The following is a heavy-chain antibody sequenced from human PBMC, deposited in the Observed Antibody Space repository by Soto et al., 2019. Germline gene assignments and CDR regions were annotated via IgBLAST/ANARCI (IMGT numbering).Heavy chain of an antibody. J-gene: IGHJ6*02. V-gene: IGHV4-31*02. Sequence: SSATRSPTGSVAGVSIRISDCYLSWVRENPRRGLEWIGNIYYSGNTYYNPSLKSRLTISVDTSKNQFSLNLSSVTAADTAVYYCARDRLMATAGTARHYFGLDVWGQGTTVNVSS. CDR1: GVSIRISDCY. CDR2: IYYSGNT. D-gene: IGHD5-18*01. CDR3: ARDRLMATAGTARHYFGLDV.